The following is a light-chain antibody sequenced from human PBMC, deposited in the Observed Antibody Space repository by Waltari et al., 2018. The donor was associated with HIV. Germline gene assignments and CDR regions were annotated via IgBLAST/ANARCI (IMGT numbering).Light chain of an antibody. CDR3: NSRDSSGNHVL. V-gene: IGLV3-19*01. CDR2: GKN. J-gene: IGLJ2*01. Sequence: SSELTQDPAVSVALGQTVRITCQGGSLRNYHATWYHQKPGQAPVLRSYGKNNRPSGIPDRFSGSSSRNTASLTITGAQAEDEADYYCNSRDSSGNHVLFGGGTKLTVL. CDR1: SLRNYH.